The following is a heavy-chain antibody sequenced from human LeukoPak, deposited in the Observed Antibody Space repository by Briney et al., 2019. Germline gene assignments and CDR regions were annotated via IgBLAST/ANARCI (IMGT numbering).Heavy chain of an antibody. J-gene: IGHJ4*02. CDR3: ARDGVAGGTTVTPFDY. CDR1: GYTFTSYY. V-gene: IGHV1-46*01. Sequence: GASVKVSCKASGYTFTSYYMHWVRQAPGQGLEWMGIINPSGGSTSYAQKFQGRVTMTRDTSTSTVYMELSGLRSEDTAVYYCARDGVAGGTTVTPFDYWGQGTLVTVSS. CDR2: INPSGGST. D-gene: IGHD4-17*01.